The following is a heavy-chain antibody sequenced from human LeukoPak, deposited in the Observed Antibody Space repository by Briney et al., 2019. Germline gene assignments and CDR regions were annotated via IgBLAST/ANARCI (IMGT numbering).Heavy chain of an antibody. D-gene: IGHD4-17*01. CDR3: TKDPNGDYVGAFDP. CDR2: ITGGHYPT. J-gene: IGHJ5*02. V-gene: IGHV3-23*01. Sequence: GGSLRLSCAASGFTFSSFAMTWVRQAPGKGLEWVSSITGGHYPTYNTDSVKGRFTISRDNSKDTLYLQMNSLRADDTAVYYCTKDPNGDYVGAFDPWGQGTLVTVSS. CDR1: GFTFSSFA.